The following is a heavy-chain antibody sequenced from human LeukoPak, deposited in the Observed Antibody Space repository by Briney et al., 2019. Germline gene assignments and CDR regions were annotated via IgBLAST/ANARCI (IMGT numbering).Heavy chain of an antibody. CDR1: GFTFSSYA. CDR3: ARGRPAPLSCSGGSCYSDLDY. V-gene: IGHV3-64*01. Sequence: GGSLRLSCAASGFTFSSYAMHWVRQAPGKGLEYVSAISSNGGSTYYANSVKGRFTISRDNSKNTLYLQMGSLRAEDMAVYYCARGRPAPLSCSGGSCYSDLDYWGQGTLVTVSS. CDR2: ISSNGGST. D-gene: IGHD2-15*01. J-gene: IGHJ4*02.